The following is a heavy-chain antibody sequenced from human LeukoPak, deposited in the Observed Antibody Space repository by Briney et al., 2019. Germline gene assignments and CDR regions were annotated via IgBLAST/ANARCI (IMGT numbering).Heavy chain of an antibody. D-gene: IGHD3-22*01. CDR1: GYTFTSYG. J-gene: IGHJ4*02. Sequence: ASVKVSCKASGYTFTSYGISWVRQAPGQGLEWMGWISAYNGNTNYAQKLQGRVTMTTDTSTSTAYMELRSLRSDDTAVYCCARALYYYDSSGPFDYWGQGTLVTVSS. CDR2: ISAYNGNT. CDR3: ARALYYYDSSGPFDY. V-gene: IGHV1-18*01.